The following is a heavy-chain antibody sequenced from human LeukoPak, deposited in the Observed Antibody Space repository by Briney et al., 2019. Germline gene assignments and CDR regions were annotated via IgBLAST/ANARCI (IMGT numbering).Heavy chain of an antibody. J-gene: IGHJ6*02. V-gene: IGHV3-7*01. CDR1: GFTFSSYW. Sequence: PGGSLRLSCAASGFTFSSYWMSWVRQAPGKGLEWVASIKQDGSEKYYVDSVKGRFTISRDNAKNSLYLQMNSLRAKDTAVYYCARVPSSGYSPYYYYYGMDVWGQGTTVTVSS. CDR3: ARVPSSGYSPYYYYYGMDV. D-gene: IGHD3-22*01. CDR2: IKQDGSEK.